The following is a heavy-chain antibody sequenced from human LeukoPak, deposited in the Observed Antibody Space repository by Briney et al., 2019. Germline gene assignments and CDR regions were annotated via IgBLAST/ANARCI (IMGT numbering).Heavy chain of an antibody. V-gene: IGHV4-39*01. Sequence: SETLSLTCTVSGGSISSSSYYWGWIRQPPGKGLEWIGSIYYSGSTYYNPSLKSRVTISVDTSKNQFPLKLSSVTAADTAVCYCASLPRIQLWKHYWGQGTLVTVSS. D-gene: IGHD5-18*01. J-gene: IGHJ4*02. CDR2: IYYSGST. CDR1: GGSISSSSYY. CDR3: ASLPRIQLWKHY.